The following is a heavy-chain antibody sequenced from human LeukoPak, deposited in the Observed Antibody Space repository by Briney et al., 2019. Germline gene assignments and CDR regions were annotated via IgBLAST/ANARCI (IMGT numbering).Heavy chain of an antibody. J-gene: IGHJ3*02. CDR3: ARDSSTSIFSLNAFDI. V-gene: IGHV3-30*04. D-gene: IGHD2-2*01. CDR1: GFTFSIYT. Sequence: PGRSLRLSCAASGFTFSIYTMHWVRQAPGKGLEWVAVTSYDGNNKKYADSVKGRFTIPRDNSKNTLYLQMNSLRAEDTAVFYCARDSSTSIFSLNAFDIWGQGTMVTVSS. CDR2: TSYDGNNK.